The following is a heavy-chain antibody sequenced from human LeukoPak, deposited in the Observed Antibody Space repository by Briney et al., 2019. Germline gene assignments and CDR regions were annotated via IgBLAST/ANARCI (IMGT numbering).Heavy chain of an antibody. D-gene: IGHD5-12*01. CDR1: GFTFSSYW. J-gene: IGHJ4*02. V-gene: IGHV3-74*01. Sequence: GGSLRLSCAASGFTFSSYWMHWVRQAPGKGLVWVSRINSDGSSTSYADSVKGRFTISGDNAKNTLYLQMNSLRAEDTAVYYCAPLDFEYSGYDSLKYWGQGTLVTVSS. CDR2: INSDGSST. CDR3: APLDFEYSGYDSLKY.